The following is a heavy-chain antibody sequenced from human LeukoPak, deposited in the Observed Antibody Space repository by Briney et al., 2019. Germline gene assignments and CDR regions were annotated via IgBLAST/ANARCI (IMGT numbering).Heavy chain of an antibody. CDR2: ISGSGGST. D-gene: IGHD2-2*01. Sequence: TGGSLRLSCAASGFTFSSYAMSWVRQAPGKGLEWVSAISGSGGSTYYADPVKGRFTISRDNSKNTLYLQMNSLRAEDTAVYYCATRGHCSSTSCYADYYGMDVWGKGTTVTVSS. CDR3: ATRGHCSSTSCYADYYGMDV. CDR1: GFTFSSYA. V-gene: IGHV3-23*01. J-gene: IGHJ6*04.